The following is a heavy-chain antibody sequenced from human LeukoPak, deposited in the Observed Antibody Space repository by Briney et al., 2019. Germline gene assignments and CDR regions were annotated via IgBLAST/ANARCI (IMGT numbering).Heavy chain of an antibody. CDR1: GFTFSSYW. J-gene: IGHJ4*02. CDR2: INIDGRST. D-gene: IGHD3-10*01. Sequence: GGSLRLSCAASGFTFSSYWMHWVPQAPGKGLVWVSRINIDGRSTTYAVSVKGRFTISRDNAKSTLYLQMNRLRAEDTAVYYCATEVPGSYYFDYWGQGTLATVST. CDR3: ATEVPGSYYFDY. V-gene: IGHV3-74*01.